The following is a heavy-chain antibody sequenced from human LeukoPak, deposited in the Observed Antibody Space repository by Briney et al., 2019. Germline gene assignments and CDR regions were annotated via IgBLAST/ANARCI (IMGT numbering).Heavy chain of an antibody. CDR2: INSDGSST. CDR1: GFTFSSYW. D-gene: IGHD6-19*01. J-gene: IGHJ4*02. CDR3: ARESIAVAGPFDY. V-gene: IGHV3-74*01. Sequence: GGSLRLSCAASGFTFSSYWMHWVRQAPGKGLVWVSRINSDGSSTSYADSVKGRFTISRDNAKNTLYLQMNSLRAEDTAVYYCARESIAVAGPFDYWGQGTLVTVSS.